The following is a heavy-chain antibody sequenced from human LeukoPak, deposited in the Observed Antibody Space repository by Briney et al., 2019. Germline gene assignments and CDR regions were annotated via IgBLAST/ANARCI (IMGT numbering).Heavy chain of an antibody. CDR3: ATYRQVLLPFES. V-gene: IGHV3-23*01. J-gene: IGHJ4*02. CDR1: GFTFSTFA. CDR2: IFPSGGEI. Sequence: PGGSLRLSCAASGFTFSTFAMICVRQPPGKGLEWVSSIFPSGGEIHYADSVRGRFTISRDNSKSTLSLQMNSLRAEDTAIYYCATYRQVLLPFESWGQGTLVTVSS. D-gene: IGHD2-8*02.